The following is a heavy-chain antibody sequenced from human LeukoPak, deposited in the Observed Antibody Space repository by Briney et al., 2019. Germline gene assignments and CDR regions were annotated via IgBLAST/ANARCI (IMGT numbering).Heavy chain of an antibody. D-gene: IGHD6-13*01. CDR3: AKARIASAGTGAFDV. Sequence: GGSLRLSCAASGFTVSSYGMTWVRQAPGKGLEWVPAFSATDGSAQYAESVKGRFTISRDNSKNSLYLQMNSLRDEDTAVYYCAKARIASAGTGAFDVWGQGTMVTVSS. CDR2: FSATDGSA. J-gene: IGHJ3*01. V-gene: IGHV3-23*01. CDR1: GFTVSSYG.